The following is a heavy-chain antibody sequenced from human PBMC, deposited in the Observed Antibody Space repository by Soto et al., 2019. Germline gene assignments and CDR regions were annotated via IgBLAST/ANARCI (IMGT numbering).Heavy chain of an antibody. CDR3: ARSQGSSTSLEIYYYYYYGMDV. Sequence: QVQLVQSGAEVKKPGSSVKVSCKASGGTFSSYAISWVRQAPGQGLEWMGGIIPISGTANYAQKFQGRVTITADVCTSTAYMELSSLRSEDTAVYYCARSQGSSTSLEIYYYYYYGMDVWGQGTTVTVSS. CDR2: IIPISGTA. J-gene: IGHJ6*02. CDR1: GGTFSSYA. D-gene: IGHD2-2*01. V-gene: IGHV1-69*01.